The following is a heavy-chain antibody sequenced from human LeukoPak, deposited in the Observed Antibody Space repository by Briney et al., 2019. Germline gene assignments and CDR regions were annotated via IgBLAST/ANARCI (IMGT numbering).Heavy chain of an antibody. CDR2: IKQDGSEK. Sequence: PGGSLRLSCAASGFSFTGYWMTWVRQAPGKGLEWVANIKQDGSEKYYVDSVNGRFTISRDNAKNSLYLQMNSLRAEDTAVYYCAREISSWYRSEGRFDPWGQGTLVTVSS. CDR1: GFSFTGYW. D-gene: IGHD6-13*01. V-gene: IGHV3-7*01. J-gene: IGHJ5*02. CDR3: AREISSWYRSEGRFDP.